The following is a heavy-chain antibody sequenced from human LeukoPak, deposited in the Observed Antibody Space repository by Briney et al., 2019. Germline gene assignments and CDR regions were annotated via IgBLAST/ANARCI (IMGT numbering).Heavy chain of an antibody. CDR2: IYSGGST. CDR3: ARSPRIYDSSGYYLVEYFDL. Sequence: PGGSLRLSCAASGFTVSTNYMSWVRQAPGKGLEWVSIIYSGGSTSYADSVKGRFTISRDISKNTLFLQMSGLRAEDTAVYYCARSPRIYDSSGYYLVEYFDLWGRGTLVTVSS. CDR1: GFTVSTNY. D-gene: IGHD3-22*01. V-gene: IGHV3-53*01. J-gene: IGHJ2*01.